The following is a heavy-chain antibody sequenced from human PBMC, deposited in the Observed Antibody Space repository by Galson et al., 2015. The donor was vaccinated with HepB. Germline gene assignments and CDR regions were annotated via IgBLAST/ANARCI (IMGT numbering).Heavy chain of an antibody. CDR1: GYTFTSYA. CDR3: ARAAVRFLEWLLMWFDP. CDR2: INAGNGNT. Sequence: SVKVSCKASGYTFTSYAMHWVRQAPGQRLEWMGWINAGNGNTKYSQKFQGRVTITRDTSASTAYMELSSLRSEDTAVYYCARAAVRFLEWLLMWFDPWGQGTLVTVSS. J-gene: IGHJ5*02. V-gene: IGHV1-3*01. D-gene: IGHD3-3*01.